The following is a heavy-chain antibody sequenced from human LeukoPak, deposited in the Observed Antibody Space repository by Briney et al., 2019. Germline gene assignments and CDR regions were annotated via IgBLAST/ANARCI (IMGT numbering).Heavy chain of an antibody. D-gene: IGHD6-6*01. Sequence: GGSLRLSCAASGFTFSSYDMHWVRQAPGKGLEYVSPISDNGGSTFYANSVKGRFTISRDNSKNTLYLQMGSLRPEDMAVYYCARALIAARPDSLFDYWGQGTLVTVSS. V-gene: IGHV3-64*01. CDR1: GFTFSSYD. CDR2: ISDNGGST. CDR3: ARALIAARPDSLFDY. J-gene: IGHJ4*02.